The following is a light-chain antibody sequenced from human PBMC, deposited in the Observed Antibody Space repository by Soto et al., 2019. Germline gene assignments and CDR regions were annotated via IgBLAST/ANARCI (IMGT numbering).Light chain of an antibody. CDR2: DAS. J-gene: IGKJ3*01. CDR3: QQRSNWPRT. V-gene: IGKV3-11*01. CDR1: QSVSSY. Sequence: EIVLTQSPATLSLSPGERATLSCRASQSVSSYLAWYQQKPGQAPRLLIYDASNRATGIPARFSGSGSGTDFTITISSLGPEDFAVYYWQQRSNWPRTFGPGTKVHIK.